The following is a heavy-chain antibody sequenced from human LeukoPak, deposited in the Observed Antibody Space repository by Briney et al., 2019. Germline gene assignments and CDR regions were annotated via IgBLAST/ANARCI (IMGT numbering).Heavy chain of an antibody. CDR2: ISSSGSTI. Sequence: GGSLRLSCAASGFTFSSYEMNWVRQAPGKGLEWVSYISSSGSTIYYADSVKGRFTISGDNAENSLYLQMNSLRAEDTASYYCAKDGGGLQPKYYFDYWGQGTLVTVSS. CDR1: GFTFSSYE. D-gene: IGHD5-24*01. J-gene: IGHJ4*02. CDR3: AKDGGGLQPKYYFDY. V-gene: IGHV3-48*03.